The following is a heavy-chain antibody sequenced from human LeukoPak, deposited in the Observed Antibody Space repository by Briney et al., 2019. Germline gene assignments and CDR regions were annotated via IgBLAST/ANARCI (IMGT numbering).Heavy chain of an antibody. V-gene: IGHV3-48*01. CDR1: GFTFSSYS. CDR2: ISSSSSTI. CDR3: ARDFPAAFGAFDI. D-gene: IGHD6-13*01. Sequence: GGSLGLSCAASGFTFSSYSMSWVRQAPGKGLEWVSYISSSSSTIYFADSVKGRFTISRDNAKNSLYLQMNSLRAEDTAAYYCARDFPAAFGAFDIWGQGTMVTVSS. J-gene: IGHJ3*02.